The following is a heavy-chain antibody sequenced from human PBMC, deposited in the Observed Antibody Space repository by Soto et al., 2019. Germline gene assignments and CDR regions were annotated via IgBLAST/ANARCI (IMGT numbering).Heavy chain of an antibody. D-gene: IGHD5-12*01. CDR3: ARFNSGYDRLDDDAFDI. CDR2: IYYSGST. V-gene: IGHV4-59*01. CDR1: GGSISSYY. J-gene: IGHJ3*02. Sequence: SETLSLTCTVSGGSISSYYWSWIRQPPGKGLEWIGYIYYSGSTNYNPSLKSRVTISVDTSKNQFSLKLSSVTAADTAVYYCARFNSGYDRLDDDAFDIWGQGTMVTVSS.